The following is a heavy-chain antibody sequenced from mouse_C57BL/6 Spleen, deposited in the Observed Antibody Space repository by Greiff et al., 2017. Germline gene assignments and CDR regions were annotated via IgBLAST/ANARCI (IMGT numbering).Heavy chain of an antibody. CDR3: ARNDYDRYYAMDY. J-gene: IGHJ4*01. CDR2: INPSSGYT. Sequence: QVQLQQSGAELARPGASVKMSCKASGYTFTSYTMHWVKQRPGQGLEWIGYINPSSGYTKYNQKFKDKATLTADKSSSTAYMQLSSLTSEDSAVYYCARNDYDRYYAMDYWGQGTSVTVSS. D-gene: IGHD2-4*01. V-gene: IGHV1-4*01. CDR1: GYTFTSYT.